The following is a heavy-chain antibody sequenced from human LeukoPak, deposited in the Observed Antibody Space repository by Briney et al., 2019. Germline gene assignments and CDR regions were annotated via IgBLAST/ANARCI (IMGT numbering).Heavy chain of an antibody. J-gene: IGHJ4*02. CDR2: ISYDGSNK. D-gene: IGHD6-13*01. CDR3: AKKFPGTVAAGPDH. CDR1: GFTFSSYG. Sequence: HPGGSLRLSCAASGFTFSSYGMHWVRQAPGKGLEWVAVISYDGSNKYYGDSVKGRFTISRDNSKNTLYLQMNSLRAEDTAVYYCAKKFPGTVAAGPDHWGQGTLVTVSS. V-gene: IGHV3-30*18.